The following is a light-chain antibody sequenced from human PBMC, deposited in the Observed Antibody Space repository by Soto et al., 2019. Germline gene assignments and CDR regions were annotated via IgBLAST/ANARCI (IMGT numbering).Light chain of an antibody. CDR3: QQYGSSPRT. Sequence: EIVLTQSPGTLSLSPGERATLSCRASQSVSSSYLAWYQQKPGQAPRPLIYGASSRATGIPDRFSGSGSGTEFTLTISRLEPEDCAVYYCQQYGSSPRTFGQGTKVEIK. V-gene: IGKV3-20*01. J-gene: IGKJ1*01. CDR1: QSVSSSY. CDR2: GAS.